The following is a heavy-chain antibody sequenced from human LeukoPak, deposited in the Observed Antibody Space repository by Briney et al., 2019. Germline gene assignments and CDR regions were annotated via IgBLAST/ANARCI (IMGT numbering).Heavy chain of an antibody. D-gene: IGHD1-1*01. Sequence: GSLRLSCAASGFTFSSYWMSWVRQAPGKGVEWVANIKQDESEKYYFDSLKGRFTISRDNAKNSLYLQMNSLRAEDTAVYYCARDKIEGPTKLDYWGQGILVTVSS. CDR1: GFTFSSYW. J-gene: IGHJ4*02. V-gene: IGHV3-7*01. CDR3: ARDKIEGPTKLDY. CDR2: IKQDESEK.